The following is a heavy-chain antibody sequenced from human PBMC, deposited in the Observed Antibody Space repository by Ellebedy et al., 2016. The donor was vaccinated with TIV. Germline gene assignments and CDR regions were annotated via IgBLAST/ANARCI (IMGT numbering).Heavy chain of an antibody. D-gene: IGHD6-19*01. V-gene: IGHV4-4*02. J-gene: IGHJ5*02. CDR2: IYHSGST. CDR3: ARHAYSSGWYEEYDP. Sequence: SETLSLXXAVSGGSISSSNWWSWVRQPPGKRLEWIGEIYHSGSTNYNPSLKSRVTISVDKSKNQFSLKLSSVTAADTAVYYCARHAYSSGWYEEYDPWGQGTLVTVSS. CDR1: GGSISSSNW.